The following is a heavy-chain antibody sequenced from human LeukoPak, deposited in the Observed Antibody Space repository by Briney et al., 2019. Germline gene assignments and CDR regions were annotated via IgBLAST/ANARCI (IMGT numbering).Heavy chain of an antibody. J-gene: IGHJ5*02. V-gene: IGHV4-61*02. D-gene: IGHD2-2*01. Sequence: SSETLSLTCTVSGGSISSGSYYWSWIRQPAGKGLEWIGRIYSSGSTNYNPSLKSRVTISVDTSKNQFSLKLSSVTAADTAVYYCAREGARASSISLLSFDPWGQGTLVTVSS. CDR2: IYSSGST. CDR3: AREGARASSISLLSFDP. CDR1: GGSISSGSYY.